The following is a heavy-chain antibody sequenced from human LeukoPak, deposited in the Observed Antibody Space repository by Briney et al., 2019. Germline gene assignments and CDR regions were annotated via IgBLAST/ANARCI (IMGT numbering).Heavy chain of an antibody. J-gene: IGHJ4*02. Sequence: GGSLRLSCAASGFTFSDYYMSWIRQAPGKGLEWVSYISSSGSTIYYADSVKGRFTISRDNAKNSLYLQMNSLRAEDTAVYYCARVSWHYYDSSGYLVYGGQGTLVTVSS. V-gene: IGHV3-11*01. CDR1: GFTFSDYY. CDR2: ISSSGSTI. D-gene: IGHD3-22*01. CDR3: ARVSWHYYDSSGYLVY.